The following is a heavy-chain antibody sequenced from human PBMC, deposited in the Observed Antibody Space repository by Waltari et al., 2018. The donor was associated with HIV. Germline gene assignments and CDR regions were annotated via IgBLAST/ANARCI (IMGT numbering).Heavy chain of an antibody. Sequence: QVQLQESGPGLVKPSETLSLTCVVSGYSINTDYYWGWVRQPPGKGLEWLGSASHSGDTFHKASLKSGVAISIDRSKKQVSLKVTSVTAADTAVYYCARAGVARAGVVPALFDLWGRGTLVTVSS. J-gene: IGHJ2*01. V-gene: IGHV4-38-2*01. CDR1: GYSINTDYY. CDR2: ASHSGDT. CDR3: ARAGVARAGVVPALFDL. D-gene: IGHD3-3*01.